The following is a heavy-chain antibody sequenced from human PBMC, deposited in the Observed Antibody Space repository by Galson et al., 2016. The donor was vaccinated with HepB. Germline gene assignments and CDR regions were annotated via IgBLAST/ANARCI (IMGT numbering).Heavy chain of an antibody. CDR2: IFHSGTT. D-gene: IGHD3-3*01. J-gene: IGHJ6*02. CDR3: AGVRFLEWLTGRGVDV. V-gene: IGHV4-4*02. CDR1: GSSISSSHW. Sequence: SETLSLTCAVSGSSISSSHWWSWVRQPPGKGLEWIGEIFHSGTTNDNPSLKSRVTMSVDKSKNQLSLNLTSVTAADTAVYYCAGVRFLEWLTGRGVDVWGQGTTVTVSS.